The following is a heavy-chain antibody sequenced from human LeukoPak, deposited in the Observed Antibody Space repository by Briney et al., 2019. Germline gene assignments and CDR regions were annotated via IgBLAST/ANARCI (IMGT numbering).Heavy chain of an antibody. Sequence: GGSLRLSCAASGFTFSSYAMHWVRQAPGKGLEWVAVISYDGSNKYYADSVKGRFTISRDNAKNSLYLQMNSLRAEDTALYYCARMRSPSVFDYWGQGTLVTVSS. CDR1: GFTFSSYA. D-gene: IGHD1-26*01. V-gene: IGHV3-30*04. CDR3: ARMRSPSVFDY. CDR2: ISYDGSNK. J-gene: IGHJ4*02.